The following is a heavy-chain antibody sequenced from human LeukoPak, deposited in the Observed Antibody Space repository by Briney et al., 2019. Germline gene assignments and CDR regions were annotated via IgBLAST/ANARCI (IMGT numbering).Heavy chain of an antibody. CDR1: GFTVSSNY. V-gene: IGHV3-53*01. CDR3: ARYCRTTSCYSHYYGMDV. D-gene: IGHD2-2*02. CDR2: IEASGGNT. Sequence: GGSLRLSCAASGFTVSSNYMTWVRQAPGKGLEWVSCIEASGGNTYYADSVKGRFTISRDNSKNTLYLQMNSLRAEDTALYYCARYCRTTSCYSHYYGMDVWGQGTTVTVSS. J-gene: IGHJ6*02.